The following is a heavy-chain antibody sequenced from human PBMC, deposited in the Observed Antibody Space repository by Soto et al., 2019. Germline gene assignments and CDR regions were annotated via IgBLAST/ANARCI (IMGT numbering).Heavy chain of an antibody. V-gene: IGHV3-30-3*01. CDR3: ARDGDAFDI. CDR2: ISYDGSNK. CDR1: GFTFSSYA. Sequence: ESGGGVVQPGRSLRLSCAASGFTFSSYAMHWVRQAPGKGLEWVAVISYDGSNKYYADSVKGRFTISRDNSKNTLYLQMNSLRAEDTAVYYCARDGDAFDIWGQGTMVTVSS. J-gene: IGHJ3*02.